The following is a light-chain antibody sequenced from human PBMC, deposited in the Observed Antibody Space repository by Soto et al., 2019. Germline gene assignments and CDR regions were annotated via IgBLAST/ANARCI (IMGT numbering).Light chain of an antibody. CDR1: QSVSSSY. V-gene: IGKV3-20*01. J-gene: IGKJ1*01. Sequence: EIVLTQSPGTLSLSPGERATLSCRASQSVSSSYLAWYQQKPGQAPRLLVCGASSRATLVPARLSGGGSVTNFTLTISRLEPEDFAVYYCQQDGSRRTFGQGTKVDIK. CDR2: GAS. CDR3: QQDGSRRT.